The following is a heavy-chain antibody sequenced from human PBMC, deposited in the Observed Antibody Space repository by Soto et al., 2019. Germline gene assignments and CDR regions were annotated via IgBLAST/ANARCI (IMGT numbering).Heavy chain of an antibody. V-gene: IGHV1-46*01. CDR3: AGGAAAGTPGPL. Sequence: ASVKVSCKASGYTFTSYYMHWVRQAPGQGLEWMGIINPSGGSTSYAQKFQGRVTMTRDTSTSTAYMELSSLRSEDTAVYYCAGGAAAGTPGPLWGQGTLVTVSS. CDR1: GYTFTSYY. D-gene: IGHD6-13*01. CDR2: INPSGGST. J-gene: IGHJ4*02.